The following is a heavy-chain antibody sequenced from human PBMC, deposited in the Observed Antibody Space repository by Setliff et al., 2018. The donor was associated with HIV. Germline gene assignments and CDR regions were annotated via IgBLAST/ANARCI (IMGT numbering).Heavy chain of an antibody. Sequence: SVTVSCKASGGSFTGYAITWVRQVPGQGLEAVGGIIPIYGTAHYAQKSLGRLTITADESRATAYMELLSLGSEDTAVYYCARGNIAVRDFDSWGQGTLVTVSS. CDR2: IIPIYGTA. CDR3: ARGNIAVRDFDS. CDR1: GGSFTGYA. J-gene: IGHJ4*02. V-gene: IGHV1-69*13. D-gene: IGHD6-19*01.